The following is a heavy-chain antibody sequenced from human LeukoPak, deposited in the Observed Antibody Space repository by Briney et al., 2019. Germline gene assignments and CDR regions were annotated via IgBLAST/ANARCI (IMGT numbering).Heavy chain of an antibody. CDR2: IYTSGST. V-gene: IGHV4-4*07. J-gene: IGHJ4*02. Sequence: PSQTLSLTCSVSGGSISSYYWSWIRQPAGKGLEWIGRIYTSGSTNYNPSLKSRVTMSVDTSKNQFSLKLSSVTAADTAVYYCASAPLYSGSLDYWGQGTLVTVSS. D-gene: IGHD3-10*01. CDR3: ASAPLYSGSLDY. CDR1: GGSISSYY.